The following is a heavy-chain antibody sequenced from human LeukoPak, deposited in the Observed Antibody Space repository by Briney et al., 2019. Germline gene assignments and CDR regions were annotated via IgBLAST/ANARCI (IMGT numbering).Heavy chain of an antibody. CDR1: GFTFRSYG. CDR2: VIGSGGNT. V-gene: IGHV3-23*01. CDR3: ARGGLYKFDY. D-gene: IGHD1-14*01. J-gene: IGHJ4*02. Sequence: GGSLRLSCATSGFTFRSYGMHWVRQAPGKGLEWVSTVIGSGGNTYYADSVRGRFTISRDNSKNTLYLQINSLGADDTAVYYCARGGLYKFDYWGQGTLVTVSS.